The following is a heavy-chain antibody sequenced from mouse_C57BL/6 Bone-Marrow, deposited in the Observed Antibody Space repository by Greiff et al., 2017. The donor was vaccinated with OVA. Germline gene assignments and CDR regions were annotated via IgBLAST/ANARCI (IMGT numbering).Heavy chain of an antibody. J-gene: IGHJ3*01. Sequence: VKLQESGPELVKPGASVKISCKASGYAFSSSWMNWVKQRPGKGLEWIGRIYPGDGDTNYNGKFKGKATLTADKSSSTAYMQLSSLTSEDSAVYFCARGGSSYVKFAYWGQGTLVTVSA. D-gene: IGHD1-1*01. CDR3: ARGGSSYVKFAY. V-gene: IGHV1-82*01. CDR2: IYPGDGDT. CDR1: GYAFSSSW.